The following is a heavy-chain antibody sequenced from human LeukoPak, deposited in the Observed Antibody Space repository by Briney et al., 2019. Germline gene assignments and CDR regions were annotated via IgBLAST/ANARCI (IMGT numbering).Heavy chain of an antibody. V-gene: IGHV4-59*04. CDR1: GGSISTYY. CDR3: AGGVGATTDY. Sequence: SETLSLTCSVSGGSISTYYWSWIRQPPGKGLEWIGYIYYSGSTYYNPSLKSRVTISVDTSKNQFSLKLSSVTAADTAVYYCAGGVGATTDYWGQGTLVTVSS. D-gene: IGHD1-26*01. CDR2: IYYSGST. J-gene: IGHJ4*02.